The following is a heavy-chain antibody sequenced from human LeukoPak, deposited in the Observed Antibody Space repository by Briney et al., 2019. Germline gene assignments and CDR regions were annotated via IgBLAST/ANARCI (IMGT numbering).Heavy chain of an antibody. CDR3: ARTPVAGYHDAFDI. CDR2: IWYDGSNK. J-gene: IGHJ3*02. CDR1: GFTFSSYG. D-gene: IGHD6-19*01. V-gene: IGHV3-33*01. Sequence: GRSLRLSCAASGFTFSSYGMHWVRQAPGKGLEWVAVIWYDGSNKYSADSVKGRFTISRDNSKNTLYLQMNSLRAEDTAVYYCARTPVAGYHDAFDIWGQGTMVTVSS.